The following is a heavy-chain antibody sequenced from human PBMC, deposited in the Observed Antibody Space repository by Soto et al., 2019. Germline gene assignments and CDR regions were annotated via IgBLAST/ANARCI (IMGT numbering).Heavy chain of an antibody. CDR1: TDTFPNYA. Sequence: QVQVVQSGPEVKKPGSSVRVSCKASTDTFPNYAISWVRQAPGQGLEWMGGIIPVLATTTYAQKFQGRVSITADESTSTAYMELSSLRSEDTAVYYCACNRGNSLKNWLDPWGQGTLVTVSS. J-gene: IGHJ5*02. D-gene: IGHD3-16*01. CDR2: IIPVLATT. V-gene: IGHV1-69*01. CDR3: ACNRGNSLKNWLDP.